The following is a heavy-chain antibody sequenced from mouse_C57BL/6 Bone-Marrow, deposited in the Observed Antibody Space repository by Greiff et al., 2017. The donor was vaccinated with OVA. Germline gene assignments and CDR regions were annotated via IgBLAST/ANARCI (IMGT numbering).Heavy chain of an antibody. CDR3: ARAPVYYYGSSWAY. D-gene: IGHD1-1*01. Sequence: EVKVVESGGGLVKPGGSLKLSCAASGFTFSSYAMSWVRQTPEKRLEWVATISDGGSYTYYPDNVKGRFTISRDNAKNNLYLQMSHLKSEDTAMYYCARAPVYYYGSSWAYWGQGTLVTVSA. CDR1: GFTFSSYA. CDR2: ISDGGSYT. V-gene: IGHV5-4*03. J-gene: IGHJ3*01.